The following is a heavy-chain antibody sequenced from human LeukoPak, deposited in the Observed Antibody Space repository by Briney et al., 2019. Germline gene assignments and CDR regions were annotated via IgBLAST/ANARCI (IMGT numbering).Heavy chain of an antibody. J-gene: IGHJ4*02. V-gene: IGHV3-23*01. D-gene: IGHD1-1*01. CDR2: VIGTGATT. Sequence: GGSLRLSCAASGFTFSTYAMSWVRQAPGKELEWVSTVIGTGATTYYADSVKGRFTVSRDNSRNTVYLQMTSLRADDTAVYYCAKRQDYNNNYSVDFNYWGQGTLVTVSS. CDR3: AKRQDYNNNYSVDFNY. CDR1: GFTFSTYA.